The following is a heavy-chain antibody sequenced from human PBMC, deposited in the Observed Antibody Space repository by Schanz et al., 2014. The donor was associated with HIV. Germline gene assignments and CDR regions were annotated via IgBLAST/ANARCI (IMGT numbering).Heavy chain of an antibody. CDR2: ASAHNGDT. CDR1: NYTFSYYG. J-gene: IGHJ4*02. Sequence: QVQLVQSGAEVKKPGASVKVSCRASNYTFSYYGISWVRQAPGQGLEWVGWASAHNGDTKYVQKLQGRVTMTTDTSTSTAYMELRSLRSDDTAVYYCARAYDRSGYYYGYWGQGTLVTVSS. D-gene: IGHD3-22*01. CDR3: ARAYDRSGYYYGY. V-gene: IGHV1-18*01.